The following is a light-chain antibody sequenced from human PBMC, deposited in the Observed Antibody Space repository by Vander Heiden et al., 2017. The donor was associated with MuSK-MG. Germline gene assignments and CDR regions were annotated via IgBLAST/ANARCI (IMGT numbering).Light chain of an antibody. V-gene: IGKV1-12*01. CDR1: QGLGNL. CDR3: QQAESFPIT. CDR2: GAT. J-gene: IGKJ5*01. Sequence: DIQMTQSPSSLSASVGDRVTITCRASQGLGNLLAWYQQKPGSAPKLLISGATTLQSGVPSRFSGSGFGTVFSLTISSLQPEDFATYYCQQAESFPITFGQGTLLEIK.